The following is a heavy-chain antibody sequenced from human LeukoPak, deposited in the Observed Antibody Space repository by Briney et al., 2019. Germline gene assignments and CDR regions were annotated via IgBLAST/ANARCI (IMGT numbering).Heavy chain of an antibody. D-gene: IGHD6-19*01. CDR3: ARDPGIAVAGGDY. V-gene: IGHV3-21*01. CDR1: GFTFSSYS. CDR2: ISSSSSYI. Sequence: KPGGSLRLSCAASGFTFSSYSMNWVRQAPGKGLEWVSSISSSSSYIYYADSGKGRFTISRDNAKNSLYLQMNSLRAEDTAVYYCARDPGIAVAGGDYWGQGTLVTVSS. J-gene: IGHJ4*02.